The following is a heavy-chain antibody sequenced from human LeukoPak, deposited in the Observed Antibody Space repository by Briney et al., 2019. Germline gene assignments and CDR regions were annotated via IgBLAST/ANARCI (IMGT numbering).Heavy chain of an antibody. J-gene: IGHJ4*02. V-gene: IGHV3-23*01. CDR1: GFTFSSYA. CDR2: ISGSGGST. CDR3: VCSAGTRRFFAY. D-gene: IGHD6-13*01. Sequence: GGSLRLSCAASGFTFSSYAMSWVRQAPGKGLEWVSAISGSGGSTYYADSEKGRFTISRDNSKNTLYLQMNSLRAEDTAVYYCVCSAGTRRFFAYWGQGTLVTVSS.